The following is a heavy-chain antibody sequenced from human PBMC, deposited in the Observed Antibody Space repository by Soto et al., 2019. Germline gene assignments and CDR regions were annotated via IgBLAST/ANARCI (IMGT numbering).Heavy chain of an antibody. CDR2: IWYDGSNK. Sequence: HPGGSLRLSCAASGFTFSSYGMHWVRQAPGKGLEWVAVIWYDGSNKYYADSVKGRFTISRDNSKNTLYLQMNSLRAEDTAVYYCAKDRVAPTIPGYGMDVWGQGTTVTVSS. D-gene: IGHD2-2*02. CDR3: AKDRVAPTIPGYGMDV. CDR1: GFTFSSYG. J-gene: IGHJ6*02. V-gene: IGHV3-33*06.